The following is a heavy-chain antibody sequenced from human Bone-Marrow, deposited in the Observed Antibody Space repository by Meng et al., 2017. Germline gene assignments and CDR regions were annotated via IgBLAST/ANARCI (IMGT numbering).Heavy chain of an antibody. CDR1: GDSISSDIW. CDR3: GRDQGRELINH. V-gene: IGHV4-4*02. D-gene: IGHD1-7*01. J-gene: IGHJ4*02. CDR2: VYYRGDT. Sequence: QVQLQESGPGLVKPSGTLSLTCTVSGDSISSDIWWSWVRQPPGKGLEWIGEVYYRGDTNYNPSLKSRVDISVDKSKNQFYLSLFSVTAADTAVYYCGRDQGRELINHWGQGTLVTVSS.